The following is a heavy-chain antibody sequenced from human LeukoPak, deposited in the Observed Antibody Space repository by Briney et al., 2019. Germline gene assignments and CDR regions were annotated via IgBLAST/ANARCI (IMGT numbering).Heavy chain of an antibody. CDR1: GGSITSHY. CDR2: IYYSGST. V-gene: IGHV4-59*11. D-gene: IGHD3-16*02. Sequence: SETLSLTCTVSGGSITSHYWHWIRQPPGKGLEWIGYIYYSGSTNYNPSLKSRVTISVDTSKNQFSLRLSSVTAADTAVYYCARGYDYVWGSHRALGYWGQGTLVTVSS. J-gene: IGHJ4*02. CDR3: ARGYDYVWGSHRALGY.